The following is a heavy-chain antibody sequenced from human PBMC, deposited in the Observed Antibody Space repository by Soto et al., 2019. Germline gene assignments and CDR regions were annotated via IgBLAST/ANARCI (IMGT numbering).Heavy chain of an antibody. Sequence: GGSLRLSCAASGFTFSSYSMNWVRQAPWKGLEWVSSISSSSSYIYYADSVKGRFTISRDNAKNSLYLQMNSLRAEDTAVYYCARAYCSSTSCYGFDYWGQGTLLTVSS. V-gene: IGHV3-21*01. CDR2: ISSSSSYI. CDR1: GFTFSSYS. CDR3: ARAYCSSTSCYGFDY. D-gene: IGHD2-2*01. J-gene: IGHJ4*02.